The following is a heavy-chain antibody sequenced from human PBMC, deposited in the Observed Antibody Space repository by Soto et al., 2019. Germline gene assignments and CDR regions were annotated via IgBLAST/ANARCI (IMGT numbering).Heavy chain of an antibody. CDR1: GGSIRSSSYY. V-gene: IGHV4-39*01. Sequence: QLQLQESGPGLVKPSETLSLTCTVSGGSIRSSSYYWGWMRQPPGKGLEWIGSIYYSGSTYYNPSLKSRVTISVDTSKNQFSLKLSSVTAADTAVYYCARHCIFCSWYSGSHNWFDPWGQGTLVTVSS. J-gene: IGHJ5*02. CDR2: IYYSGST. D-gene: IGHD2-15*01. CDR3: ARHCIFCSWYSGSHNWFDP.